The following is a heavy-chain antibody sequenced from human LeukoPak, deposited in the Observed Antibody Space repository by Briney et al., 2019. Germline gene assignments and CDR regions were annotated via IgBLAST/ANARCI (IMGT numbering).Heavy chain of an antibody. CDR3: ASRITMVRGVISNYFDY. CDR2: IYYSGST. V-gene: IGHV4-39*01. J-gene: IGHJ4*02. Sequence: SETLSLTCTVSGGSISSSSYYWGWIRQPPGKGLEWIGSIYYSGSTYYNPSLKSRVTISVDTSKNQFSLKLSSVTAADTAVYYCASRITMVRGVISNYFDYWGQGTLVTVSS. CDR1: GGSISSSSYY. D-gene: IGHD3-10*01.